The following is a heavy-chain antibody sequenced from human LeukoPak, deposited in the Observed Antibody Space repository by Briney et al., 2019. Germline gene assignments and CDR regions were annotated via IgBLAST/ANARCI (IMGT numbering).Heavy chain of an antibody. D-gene: IGHD1-1*01. V-gene: IGHV4-39*01. CDR3: ARLWRLDHS. J-gene: IGHJ4*02. CDR2: IYYSGST. Sequence: SETLSLTCTVSGGSISSSSYYWGWIRQPPGKGLGWIGSIYYSGSTYYNPSLKSRVTISVDTSKNQFSLKLSSVTAADTAVYYCARLWRLDHSWGQGTLVTVSS. CDR1: GGSISSSSYY.